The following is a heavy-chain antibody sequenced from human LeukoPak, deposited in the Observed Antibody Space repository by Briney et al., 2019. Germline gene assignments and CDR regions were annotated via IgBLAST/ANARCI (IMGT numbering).Heavy chain of an antibody. CDR1: GFIVSSNY. D-gene: IGHD3-10*01. J-gene: IGHJ5*02. Sequence: GGSLRLSCAVSGFIVSSNYMTWVRQAPGKGLEWVSTISGSGFSTYYADSVKGRFTISRDNAKNTLYLQMNSLRAEDTAVYYCARNYGSGSLKSAFDPWGQGTLVTVSS. CDR2: ISGSGFST. CDR3: ARNYGSGSLKSAFDP. V-gene: IGHV3-23*01.